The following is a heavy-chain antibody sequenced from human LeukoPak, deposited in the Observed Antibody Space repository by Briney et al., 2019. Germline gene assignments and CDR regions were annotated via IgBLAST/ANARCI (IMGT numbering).Heavy chain of an antibody. CDR3: AREYCSGGSCYPNWFDP. Sequence: SVKVSCKASGGTFSSYAISWVRQAPGQGPEWMGRIIPIIGTANYAQKFQGRVTITTDESTSTAYMELSSLRSEDTAVYYCAREYCSGGSCYPNWFDPWGQGTLVTVSS. V-gene: IGHV1-69*05. J-gene: IGHJ5*02. CDR2: IIPIIGTA. D-gene: IGHD2-15*01. CDR1: GGTFSSYA.